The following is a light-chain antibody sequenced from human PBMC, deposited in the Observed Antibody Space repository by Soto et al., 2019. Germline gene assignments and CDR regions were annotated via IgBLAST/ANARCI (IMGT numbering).Light chain of an antibody. J-gene: IGKJ4*01. CDR2: TAS. CDR1: QGISSW. V-gene: IGKV1-12*01. CDR3: QQANSFPVT. Sequence: DIQMTQSPSSVSASVGDRVTITCRASQGISSWLAWYQQKPGKAPNLLIDTASSLQSGLPSRFSGSGAGTDFTLTISRLQHEDSATYHCQQANSFPVTFGGGTKVEI.